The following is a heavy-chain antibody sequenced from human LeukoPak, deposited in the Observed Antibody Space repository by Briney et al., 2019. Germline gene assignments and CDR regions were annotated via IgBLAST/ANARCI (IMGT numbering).Heavy chain of an antibody. CDR1: GFTFSNAW. Sequence: PGGSLRLSCAASGFTFSNAWMSWVRQAPGKGLEWVGRIKSKTDGGTTDYAAPVKGRFTISRDDSKNTLYLQMNSLKTEDTAVYYCTTDYWGPTRRPAFDIWGQGTMVTVSS. CDR2: IKSKTDGGTT. J-gene: IGHJ3*02. V-gene: IGHV3-15*01. CDR3: TTDYWGPTRRPAFDI. D-gene: IGHD1-26*01.